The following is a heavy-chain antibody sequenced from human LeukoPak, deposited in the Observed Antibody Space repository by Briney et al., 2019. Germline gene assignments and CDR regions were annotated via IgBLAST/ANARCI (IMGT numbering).Heavy chain of an antibody. V-gene: IGHV3-23*01. CDR2: IDGGGGT. CDR1: GFTFNNYA. CDR3: VNSLNSWHGWFDP. J-gene: IGHJ5*02. Sequence: GGSLRLSCVASGFTFNNYAINWVRQAPGRGLEWVSTIDGGGGTYYADSVKGRFTFSRDNSKNTVYLQMNSLRAEDTAVYYCVNSLNSWHGWFDPWGQGTLVTVSS. D-gene: IGHD4-11*01.